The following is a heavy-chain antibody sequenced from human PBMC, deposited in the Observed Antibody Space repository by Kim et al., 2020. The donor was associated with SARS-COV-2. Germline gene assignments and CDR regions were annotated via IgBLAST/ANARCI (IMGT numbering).Heavy chain of an antibody. CDR3: AREDNSGWLG. Sequence: SETLSLTCTVSGGSISSDGHYWTWNRQHPGKGPEWIGYFYYKGTTYYNSSLKSRVSISVDTSKNQFSQRLKSVTAADTAVYYCAREDNSGWLGWGQGILV. J-gene: IGHJ4*02. V-gene: IGHV4-31*03. D-gene: IGHD6-19*01. CDR1: GGSISSDGHY. CDR2: FYYKGTT.